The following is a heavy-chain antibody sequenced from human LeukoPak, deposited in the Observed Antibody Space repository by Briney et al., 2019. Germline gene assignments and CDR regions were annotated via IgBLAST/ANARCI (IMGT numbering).Heavy chain of an antibody. CDR3: AKAPPPKPYSSSWYGYFDY. CDR1: GFTFSSYG. Sequence: PGGSLRLSCAASGFTFSSYGMHWVRQAPGKGLEWVAVISYDGSNKYYADSVKGRFTISRDNSKNTLYLQMNSLRAEDTAVYYCAKAPPPKPYSSSWYGYFDYWGQGTLVTVSS. CDR2: ISYDGSNK. V-gene: IGHV3-30*18. D-gene: IGHD6-13*01. J-gene: IGHJ4*02.